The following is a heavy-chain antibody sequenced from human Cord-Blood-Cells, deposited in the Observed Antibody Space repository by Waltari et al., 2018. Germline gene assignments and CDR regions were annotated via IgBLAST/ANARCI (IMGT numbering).Heavy chain of an antibody. CDR3: AKREANWGSRGHFDL. J-gene: IGHJ2*01. CDR2: ISGSGGST. V-gene: IGHV3-23*04. Sequence: EVQLVESGGGLVQPGGSLRLSFAASGFTFRSYAMRWVRQAPGKGLEWVSAISGSGGSTYYADSVKGRFTISRDNSKNTLYLQMNSLRAEDTAVYYCAKREANWGSRGHFDLWGRGTLVTVSS. CDR1: GFTFRSYA. D-gene: IGHD7-27*01.